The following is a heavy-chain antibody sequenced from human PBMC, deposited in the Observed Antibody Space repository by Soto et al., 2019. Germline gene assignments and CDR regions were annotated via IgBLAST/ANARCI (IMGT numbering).Heavy chain of an antibody. V-gene: IGHV4-34*01. Sequence: SETLSLTCAVYGGSFSGYYWSWIRQPPGKGLEWIGEINHSGSTNYNPSLKSRVTISVDTSRNQFSLKLSSVTAADTAVYYCARAEFYSSSRNDAFDIWGQGTMVTVSS. CDR2: INHSGST. D-gene: IGHD6-13*01. J-gene: IGHJ3*02. CDR3: ARAEFYSSSRNDAFDI. CDR1: GGSFSGYY.